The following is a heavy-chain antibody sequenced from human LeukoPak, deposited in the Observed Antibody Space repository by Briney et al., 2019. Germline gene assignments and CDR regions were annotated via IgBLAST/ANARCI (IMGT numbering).Heavy chain of an antibody. D-gene: IGHD3-22*01. CDR3: ARFPPAQYYYDSSGYSNRFDP. CDR2: INHSGGT. Sequence: SETLSLTCAVYGGSFSGYYWSWIRQPPGKGLEWIGEINHSGGTNYNPSLKSRVTISVDTSKNQFSLKLSSVTAADTAVYYCARFPPAQYYYDSSGYSNRFDPWGQGTPVTVSS. V-gene: IGHV4-34*01. CDR1: GGSFSGYY. J-gene: IGHJ5*02.